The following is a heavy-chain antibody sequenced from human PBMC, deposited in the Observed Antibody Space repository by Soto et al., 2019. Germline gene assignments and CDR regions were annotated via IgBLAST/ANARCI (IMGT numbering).Heavy chain of an antibody. Sequence: QVQLVESGGGGVQPGRSLRLSCAASGFTFSSYGMHWVRQAPGKGLEWVAVISYDGSNKYYADSVKGRFTISRDNSKNTLYLQMSSLRSEDTAVYYCVKDGSRGWPYYYGMDVWGQGTTVTVSS. CDR2: ISYDGSNK. V-gene: IGHV3-30*18. CDR3: VKDGSRGWPYYYGMDV. J-gene: IGHJ6*02. D-gene: IGHD6-19*01. CDR1: GFTFSSYG.